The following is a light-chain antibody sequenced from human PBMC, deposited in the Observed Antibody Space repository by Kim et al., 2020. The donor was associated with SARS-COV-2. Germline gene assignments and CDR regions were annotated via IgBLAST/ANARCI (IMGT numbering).Light chain of an antibody. J-gene: IGKJ4*01. CDR1: QRVSSY. CDR2: DAS. V-gene: IGKV3-11*01. Sequence: LSPGERAPPSCRASQRVSSYLAWYQKKPGQAPRLLIYDASNRATGIPARFSGSGSGTDFTLTISSLEPEDFAVYYCQQRSNWPTFGGGTKVDIK. CDR3: QQRSNWPT.